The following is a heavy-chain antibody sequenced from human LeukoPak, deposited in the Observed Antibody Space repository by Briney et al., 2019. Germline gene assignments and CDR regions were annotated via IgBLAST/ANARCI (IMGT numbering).Heavy chain of an antibody. CDR2: MYTSGST. Sequence: XWSWIRXPAGKGLEWIGRMYTSGSTDYNPSLKSRVTISVDTSKNQFSLKLSSVTAADTAVYYCARDEDYGSNFDYWGQGTLVTVSS. D-gene: IGHD4-17*01. V-gene: IGHV4-4*07. CDR1: X. CDR3: ARDEDYGSNFDY. J-gene: IGHJ4*02.